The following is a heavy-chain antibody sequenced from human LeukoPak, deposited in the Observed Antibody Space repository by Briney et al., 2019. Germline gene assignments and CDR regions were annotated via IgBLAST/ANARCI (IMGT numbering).Heavy chain of an antibody. J-gene: IGHJ4*02. CDR3: ARYSGYDTWTVSQWGTGFVDY. D-gene: IGHD5-12*01. V-gene: IGHV4-34*01. CDR2: INHSGST. Sequence: SETLSLTCAVYGGSFSGYYWSWIRQPPGKGLEWIGEINHSGSTNYNPSLKSRVTISVDTSKNQFSLKLSSVTAADTAVYYCARYSGYDTWTVSQWGTGFVDYWGQGTLVTVSS. CDR1: GGSFSGYY.